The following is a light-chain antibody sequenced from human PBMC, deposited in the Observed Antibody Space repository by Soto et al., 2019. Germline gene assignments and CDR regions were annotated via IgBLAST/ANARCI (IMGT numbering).Light chain of an antibody. V-gene: IGKV1-27*01. CDR1: QYIHTH. J-gene: IGKJ2*02. CDR3: QQYNNWPQST. Sequence: DIQMTQSPSSLSASVGDRVTITCRASQYIHTHLAWYQQKPGNSPKLLVYGASTLHSGVPSRFSASGSGTDFILTISSLQSEDFAVYYCQQYNNWPQSTFGQGTKLEIK. CDR2: GAS.